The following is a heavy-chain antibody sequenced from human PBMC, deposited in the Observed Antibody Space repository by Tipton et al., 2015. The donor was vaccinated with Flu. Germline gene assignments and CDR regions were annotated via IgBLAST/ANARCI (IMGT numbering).Heavy chain of an antibody. J-gene: IGHJ4*02. V-gene: IGHV1-2*02. Sequence: QSGPEVKKPGASVKVSCKTSGYTFSTYGISWVRRAPGQGLEWMGWISPEGGASKVAQKFQGRVPMTSDSSINTAYMDLSGLTSDDTDVYYCMRVVRGSYYLDYLGQGTLVSVSS. CDR1: GYTFSTYG. CDR2: ISPEGGAS. D-gene: IGHD3-10*01. CDR3: MRVVRGSYYLDY.